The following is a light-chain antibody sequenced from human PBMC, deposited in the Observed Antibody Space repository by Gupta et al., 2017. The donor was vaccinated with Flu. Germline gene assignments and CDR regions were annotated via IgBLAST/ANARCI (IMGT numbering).Light chain of an antibody. CDR2: SAS. CDR1: QSITRY. CDR3: QSSCGTLA. V-gene: IGKV1-39*01. J-gene: IGKJ1*01. Sequence: DIQLTQSPSSLSASVGDRVTITCRASQSITRYLNWYQFTPGRAPKLLIYSASSLQSGVPSRFSSSGCRNDFTITINSLQQEDFAIYYCQSSCGTLAFGQGTKVEIK.